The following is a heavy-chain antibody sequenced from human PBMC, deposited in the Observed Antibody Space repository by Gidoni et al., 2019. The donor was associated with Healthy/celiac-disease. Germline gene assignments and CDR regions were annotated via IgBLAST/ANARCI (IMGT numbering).Heavy chain of an antibody. CDR2: INPSGGST. D-gene: IGHD4-4*01. CDR3: ARDSGSIYSNYRGWFDP. J-gene: IGHJ5*02. Sequence: QVQLVQSGAEVKKPGASVKVSCKASGYTFTSYYMHWVRQAPGQGLEWMGIINPSGGSTSYAQKFQGRVTMTRDTSTSTVYMELSSRRSEDTAVYYCARDSGSIYSNYRGWFDPWGQGTLVTVSS. V-gene: IGHV1-46*01. CDR1: GYTFTSYY.